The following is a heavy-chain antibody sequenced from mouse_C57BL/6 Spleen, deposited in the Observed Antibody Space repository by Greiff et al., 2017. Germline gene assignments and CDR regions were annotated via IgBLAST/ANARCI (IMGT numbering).Heavy chain of an antibody. D-gene: IGHD1-1*01. CDR3: ARDTTVVADNAMDY. Sequence: QVQLQQPGAELVKPGASVKLSCKASGYTFTSYWMHWVKQRPGQGLEWIGMIHPNSGSTNYNEKFKSKATLTVDKSSSTAYMQLSSLTSEDSAVYYCARDTTVVADNAMDYWGQGTSVTVSS. CDR1: GYTFTSYW. J-gene: IGHJ4*01. CDR2: IHPNSGST. V-gene: IGHV1-64*01.